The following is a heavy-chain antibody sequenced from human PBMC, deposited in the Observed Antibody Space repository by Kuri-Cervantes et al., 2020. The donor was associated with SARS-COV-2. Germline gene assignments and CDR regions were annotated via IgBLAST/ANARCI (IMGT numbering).Heavy chain of an antibody. CDR3: ARYDYGDYVDAFDI. D-gene: IGHD4-17*01. CDR1: GGSISSYY. Sequence: GSLRLSCTVSGGSISSYYWSWIRQPAGKGLEWIGRIYPSGSTNYNPSLKRLVTMSVDTSKNQLSLKLSSVTAAATAFYYGARYDYGDYVDAFDIWGQGTMVTVSS. V-gene: IGHV4-4*07. J-gene: IGHJ3*02. CDR2: IYPSGST.